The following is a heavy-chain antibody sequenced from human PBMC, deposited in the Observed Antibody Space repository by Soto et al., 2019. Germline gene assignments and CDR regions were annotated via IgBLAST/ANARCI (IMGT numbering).Heavy chain of an antibody. D-gene: IGHD3-10*01. CDR3: ARGPPLERIRGVIHFDY. Sequence: SETLSLTCAVYGGSFSDYYWSWIRQPPGKGLEWIGEINHSGSTNYNPSLKSRVTISVDTSKKQFSLKLSSVTAADTAVYYCARGPPLERIRGVIHFDYWGQGTLVPVSS. CDR2: INHSGST. V-gene: IGHV4-34*01. CDR1: GGSFSDYY. J-gene: IGHJ4*02.